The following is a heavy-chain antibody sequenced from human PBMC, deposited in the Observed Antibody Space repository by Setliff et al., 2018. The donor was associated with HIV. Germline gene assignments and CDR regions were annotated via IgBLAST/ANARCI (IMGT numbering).Heavy chain of an antibody. D-gene: IGHD4-4*01. V-gene: IGHV4-39*07. CDR2: ISDSATT. CDR3: ARGKHDFSNYGSSDYFYYMDV. CDR1: GGAITNSRHY. Sequence: SETLSLTCAVSGGAITNSRHYWVWIRQSPGKGLEWIGTRISDSATTSVNPSLKSRVTISLDTSKKQFSLKVITVTAAETAIYYCARGKHDFSNYGSSDYFYYMDVWGKGTTVTVSS. J-gene: IGHJ6*03.